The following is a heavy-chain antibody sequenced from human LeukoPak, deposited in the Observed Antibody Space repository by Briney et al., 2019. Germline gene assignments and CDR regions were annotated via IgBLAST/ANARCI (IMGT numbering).Heavy chain of an antibody. CDR2: ISGSGGST. Sequence: PGGSLRLSCAASGFTFSSYAMSWVRQAPGKGLERVSAISGSGGSTYYADSVKGRFTISRDNSKNTLYLQMNSLRAEDTAVYYCAKDLLGQQFFGMDVWGQGTTVTVSS. CDR1: GFTFSSYA. J-gene: IGHJ6*02. D-gene: IGHD6-13*01. V-gene: IGHV3-23*01. CDR3: AKDLLGQQFFGMDV.